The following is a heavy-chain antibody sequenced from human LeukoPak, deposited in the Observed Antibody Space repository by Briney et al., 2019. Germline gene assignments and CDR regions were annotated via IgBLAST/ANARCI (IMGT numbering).Heavy chain of an antibody. CDR1: GYTFTSYY. V-gene: IGHV1-46*01. CDR2: INPSGGST. J-gene: IGHJ5*02. D-gene: IGHD2-15*01. Sequence: ASVKVSCKASGYTFTSYYMHWVRQAPGQGLEWMGIINPSGGSTSYAQKFQGRVTMTRDTSTSTVYMELSSLRSEDTAMYYCARGRPVRRYCSGGSCLDWFDPWGQGTLVTVSS. CDR3: ARGRPVRRYCSGGSCLDWFDP.